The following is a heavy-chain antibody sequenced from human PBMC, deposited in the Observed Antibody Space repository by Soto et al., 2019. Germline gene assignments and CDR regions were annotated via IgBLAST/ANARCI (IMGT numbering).Heavy chain of an antibody. Sequence: GESLKISCKGSGYSFTSYWISWVRQMPGKGLEWMGRIDPSDSYTNYSPSFQGHVTISADKSISTAYLQWSSLKASDTAMYYCARLQRSGYGNYYYYYGMDVWGQGTTVTV. J-gene: IGHJ6*02. CDR3: ARLQRSGYGNYYYYYGMDV. CDR1: GYSFTSYW. V-gene: IGHV5-10-1*01. CDR2: IDPSDSYT. D-gene: IGHD3-3*01.